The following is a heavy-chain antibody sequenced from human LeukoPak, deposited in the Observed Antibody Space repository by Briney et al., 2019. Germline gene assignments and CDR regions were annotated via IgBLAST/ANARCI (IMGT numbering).Heavy chain of an antibody. CDR3: AKAWSSSWYYFDY. Sequence: GGSLRLSCAASGFTFSSYWMHWVRQAPGKGLVWVSRINTDGSSTSYADSVKGRFTISRDNSKNTLYLQMNSLRAEDTAVYYCAKAWSSSWYYFDYWGQGTLVTVSS. J-gene: IGHJ4*02. CDR1: GFTFSSYW. CDR2: INTDGSST. V-gene: IGHV3-74*01. D-gene: IGHD6-13*01.